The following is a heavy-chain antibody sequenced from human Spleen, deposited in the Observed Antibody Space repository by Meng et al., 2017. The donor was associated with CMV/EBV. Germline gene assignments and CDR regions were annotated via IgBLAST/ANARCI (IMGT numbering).Heavy chain of an antibody. D-gene: IGHD3-22*01. J-gene: IGHJ4*02. Sequence: SETLSLTCNVSVDSITGSNYYWGWIRQPPGKGLEWIGSVFYSGSTYYNSSLKSRVTISVARSKNQFSLMLTSVTAADSAVYYCARQREGYYDSSTYDKFDFWGQGTPVTDSS. CDR3: ARQREGYYDSSTYDKFDF. CDR1: VDSITGSNYY. CDR2: VFYSGST. V-gene: IGHV4-39*07.